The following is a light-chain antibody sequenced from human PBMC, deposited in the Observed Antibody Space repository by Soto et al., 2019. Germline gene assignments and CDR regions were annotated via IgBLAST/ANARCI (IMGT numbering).Light chain of an antibody. CDR1: SSDVGGYNY. CDR2: DVS. J-gene: IGLJ2*01. CDR3: CSYAGSYTLGV. V-gene: IGLV2-11*01. Sequence: QSVLTQPRSVSGSPGQSVTISCTGTSSDVGGYNYVSWYQQHPGKAPKLMIYDVSKRPSGVPDRFSGSKSGNTASLTISGLQAEHEADYYCCSYAGSYTLGVFGGGTKLTVL.